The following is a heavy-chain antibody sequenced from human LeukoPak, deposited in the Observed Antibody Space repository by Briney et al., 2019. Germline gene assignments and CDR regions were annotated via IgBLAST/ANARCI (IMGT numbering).Heavy chain of an antibody. D-gene: IGHD4-23*01. CDR3: ARALEAYGGNSGGIDY. CDR1: GGSISSYY. J-gene: IGHJ4*02. CDR2: IYYSGST. V-gene: IGHV4-59*01. Sequence: SETLSLTCTVSGGSISSYYWSWIRQPPGKGLEWIGYIYYSGSTNYNPSLKSRVTISVDTSKNQFSLKLSSVTAADPAVYYCARALEAYGGNSGGIDYWGQGTLVTVSS.